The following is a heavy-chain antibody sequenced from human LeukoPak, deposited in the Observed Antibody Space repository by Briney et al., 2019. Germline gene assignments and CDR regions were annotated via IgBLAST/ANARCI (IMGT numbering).Heavy chain of an antibody. J-gene: IGHJ4*02. CDR3: ATTRREDGSGSFDY. Sequence: SETLSLTCTVSGCSISSYYWSWIRQPPGKGLEWIGYIYYSGSTNYNPSLKSRVTISVDTSKNQFSLKLSSVTAADTAVYYCATTRREDGSGSFDYWGQGTLVTVSS. V-gene: IGHV4-59*08. D-gene: IGHD3-10*01. CDR1: GCSISSYY. CDR2: IYYSGST.